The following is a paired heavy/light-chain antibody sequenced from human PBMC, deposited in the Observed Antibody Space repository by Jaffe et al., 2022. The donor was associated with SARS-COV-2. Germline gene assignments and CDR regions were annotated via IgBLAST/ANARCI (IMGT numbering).Light chain of an antibody. CDR1: QSVNNRY. V-gene: IGKV3-20*01. CDR3: QQYSSSPLT. CDR2: GAS. Sequence: EIVLTQSPGTLSLSPGERATLSCRASQSVNNRYLVWYQQKRGQAPRPLIYGASTRATGIPDRFSGSGSGTDFTLTISRLEPEDFAVYYCQQYSSSPLTFGGGTKVEIK. J-gene: IGKJ4*01.
Heavy chain of an antibody. J-gene: IGHJ4*02. D-gene: IGHD3-22*01. CDR3: AKDRSSSYYGVLDH. CDR2: ITGSGGST. V-gene: IGHV3-23*04. CDR1: GFTFSSFA. Sequence: EVQLVESGGGLVLPGGSLRLSCAASGFTFSSFAMSWVRQTPGEGLEWVSAITGSGGSTYYTDSVKGRFTISRDNSKNTLYLQMNSLRAEDTAVYYCAKDRSSSYYGVLDHWGQGVLVTVSS.